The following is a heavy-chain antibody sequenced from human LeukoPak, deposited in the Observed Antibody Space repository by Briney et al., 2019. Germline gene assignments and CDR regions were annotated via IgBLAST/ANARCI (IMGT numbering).Heavy chain of an antibody. CDR1: GYTFTSYD. CDR3: ARNYYDSSGYYYTYYFDY. V-gene: IGHV1-69*05. Sequence: GASVKVSCKASGYTFTSYDINWVRQATGQGLEWMGGIIPIFGTANYAQKFQGRVTITTDESTSTAYMELSSLRSEDTAVYYCARNYYDSSGYYYTYYFDYWGQGTLVTVSS. CDR2: IIPIFGTA. D-gene: IGHD3-22*01. J-gene: IGHJ4*02.